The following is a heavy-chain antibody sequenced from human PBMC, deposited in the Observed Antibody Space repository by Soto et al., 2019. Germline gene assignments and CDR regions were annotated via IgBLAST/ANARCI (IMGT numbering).Heavy chain of an antibody. CDR1: RHALTSYP. V-gene: IGHV1-3*01. D-gene: IGHD5-18*01. CDR2: IDAGNGNT. Sequence: GASVKVSCKVSRHALTSYPTHWVRHAPGQRLEWMGWIDAGNGNTKYSQKFRGRVTFTTDTSASTAYMDLSSLRSEDTAVYYCATDGYTYGSPYYGMDVWGQGTTVTVSS. J-gene: IGHJ6*02. CDR3: ATDGYTYGSPYYGMDV.